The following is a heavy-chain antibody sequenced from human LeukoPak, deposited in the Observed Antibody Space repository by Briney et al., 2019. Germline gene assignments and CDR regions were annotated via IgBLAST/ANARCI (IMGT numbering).Heavy chain of an antibody. D-gene: IGHD2-2*01. J-gene: IGHJ4*02. Sequence: PSETLSLTCAVSGGSISSGGFSWSWIRQSPGKGLEYIGYLYQGGSTYYNPSLSSRVTISGDRSKNHFFLTLTSVTAADTAVYYCARTQHCSSTSCPHGFDSWGQGPLVTVSS. CDR2: LYQGGST. CDR3: ARTQHCSSTSCPHGFDS. CDR1: GGSISSGGFS. V-gene: IGHV4-30-2*06.